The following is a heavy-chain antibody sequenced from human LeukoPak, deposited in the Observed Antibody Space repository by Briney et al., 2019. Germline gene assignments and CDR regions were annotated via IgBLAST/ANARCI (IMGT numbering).Heavy chain of an antibody. Sequence: PGRSLRLSCAASGFTFSNYGMHWARQAPGKGLERVAIISYDGSNKYYADSVKGRFTISRDNSKNTLYLQMNSLRAEDTAVYYCAKDPCSGTSCSIDSWGQGTLVTVSS. CDR1: GFTFSNYG. CDR2: ISYDGSNK. V-gene: IGHV3-30*18. D-gene: IGHD2-2*01. J-gene: IGHJ4*02. CDR3: AKDPCSGTSCSIDS.